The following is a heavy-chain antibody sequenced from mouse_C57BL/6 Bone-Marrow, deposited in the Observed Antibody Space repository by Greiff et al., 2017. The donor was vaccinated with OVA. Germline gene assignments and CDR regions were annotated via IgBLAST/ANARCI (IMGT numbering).Heavy chain of an antibody. CDR3: AAEPYDGYAWFAY. Sequence: QVQLQQPGPELVKPGASVKISCKASGYTFTDYYINWVKQRPGQGLEWIGWIFPGSGSTYYNEKFKGKATLTVDKSSSTAYMLLSSLTSEDSAVYFCAAEPYDGYAWFAYWGQGTLVTVSA. CDR1: GYTFTDYY. CDR2: IFPGSGST. V-gene: IGHV1-75*01. J-gene: IGHJ3*01. D-gene: IGHD2-3*01.